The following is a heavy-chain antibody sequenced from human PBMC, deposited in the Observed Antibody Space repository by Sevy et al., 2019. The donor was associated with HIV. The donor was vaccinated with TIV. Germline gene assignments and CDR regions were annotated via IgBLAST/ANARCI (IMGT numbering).Heavy chain of an antibody. Sequence: ASVKVSCKASGFTFTSSAMQWVRQARGQRLEWIGWIVVGSGNTNYAQKLQERVTITRDMSTSTAYMELSSRRSEDTAVYYCAAESPTVTDAFDIWGQGTMVTVSS. CDR2: IVVGSGNT. J-gene: IGHJ3*02. V-gene: IGHV1-58*02. CDR3: AAESPTVTDAFDI. CDR1: GFTFTSSA. D-gene: IGHD4-4*01.